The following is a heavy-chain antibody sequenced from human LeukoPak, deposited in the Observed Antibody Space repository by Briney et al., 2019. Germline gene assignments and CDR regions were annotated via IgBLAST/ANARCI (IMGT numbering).Heavy chain of an antibody. CDR1: GASIRTGDSF. V-gene: IGHV4-31*03. CDR3: ARDSLRGYVDL. Sequence: SQTLSLTCTVSGASIRTGDSFWNWIRHHPETGLEWIGYVFYSGTTYYSPSLKSRLTISVDTSNNQFSLTLTSVTAADTAVYYCARDSLRGYVDLWGQGTLVAISS. CDR2: VFYSGTT. J-gene: IGHJ4*02.